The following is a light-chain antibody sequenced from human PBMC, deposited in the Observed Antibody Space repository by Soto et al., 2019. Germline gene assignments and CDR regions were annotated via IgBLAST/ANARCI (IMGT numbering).Light chain of an antibody. Sequence: DIQMTQSPSSLSASVGDRVTITCRASQGISSWLAWYQQKPQKAPKSLIYAASTLQSGVPSRFSGSGSGTEFTLTITSQQPEDFAMYYCQHYSSFALTFGGGIKVEIK. CDR2: AAS. V-gene: IGKV1D-16*01. CDR3: QHYSSFALT. J-gene: IGKJ4*01. CDR1: QGISSW.